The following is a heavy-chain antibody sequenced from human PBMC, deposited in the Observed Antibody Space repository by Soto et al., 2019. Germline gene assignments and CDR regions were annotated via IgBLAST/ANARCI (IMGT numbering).Heavy chain of an antibody. CDR3: ARGPATAYFDAFDM. Sequence: QVQLQESGPGLVKPSETLSLTCTVSGGSISSEYWSWIRQPPGKGLEWIGYIYYSGNTNYNPSLKRRVTISVDTSKNQFSLDLTSVTAADTAVYYCARGPATAYFDAFDMWGQGTMVTVSS. CDR2: IYYSGNT. D-gene: IGHD1-26*01. V-gene: IGHV4-59*01. CDR1: GGSISSEY. J-gene: IGHJ3*02.